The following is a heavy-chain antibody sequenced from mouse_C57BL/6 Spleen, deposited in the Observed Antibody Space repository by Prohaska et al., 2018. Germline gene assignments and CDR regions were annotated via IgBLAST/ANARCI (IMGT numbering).Heavy chain of an antibody. Sequence: ELQLLETGGGLVQPGGSRGLSCEGSGFTFSGFWMSWVRQTPGKTLEWIGDINSDGSAINYAPSIKDRVTIFRENDKRTLYMQMSNVRSEDTATYFCMRYRNYWYFDVWGTGTTVTVSS. CDR1: GFTFSGFW. V-gene: IGHV11-2*01. J-gene: IGHJ1*03. CDR2: INSDGSAI. CDR3: MRYRNYWYFDV.